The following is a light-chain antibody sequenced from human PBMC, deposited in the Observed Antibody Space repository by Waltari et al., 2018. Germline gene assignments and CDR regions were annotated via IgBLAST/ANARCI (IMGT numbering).Light chain of an antibody. V-gene: IGLV2-11*01. Sequence: QSALIQPRAVSRSPGQSVIISCTGASSDVGASDYVSWYQQHPGKAPTLIIYDVNNRPSGVPDRFSGSKSGNTASLTISGLQAEYEAEYYCCSYAGNYANYVFGTGTRLT. CDR1: SSDVGASDY. CDR2: DVN. J-gene: IGLJ1*01. CDR3: CSYAGNYANYV.